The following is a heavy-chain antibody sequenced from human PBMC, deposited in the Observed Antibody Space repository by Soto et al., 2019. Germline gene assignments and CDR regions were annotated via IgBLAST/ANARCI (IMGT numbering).Heavy chain of an antibody. CDR2: IIPIFGTA. D-gene: IGHD2-2*01. V-gene: IGHV1-69*01. CDR3: ASTRYCSSTSCLSQFDY. Sequence: QVQLVQSGAEVKKPGSSVKVSCKASGGTFSSYAISWVRQAPGQGLEWMGGIIPIFGTANYAQKFQGRVTITADESTSTAYMELSSLRSEDTAVHYCASTRYCSSTSCLSQFDYWGQGTLVTVSS. J-gene: IGHJ4*02. CDR1: GGTFSSYA.